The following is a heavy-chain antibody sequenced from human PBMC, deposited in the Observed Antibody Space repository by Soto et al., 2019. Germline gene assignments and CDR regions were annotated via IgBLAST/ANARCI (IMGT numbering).Heavy chain of an antibody. CDR1: GGTFSSYA. J-gene: IGHJ6*02. CDR3: ARGGTQKDIVATSRGSYYYGMDV. CDR2: IIPIFGTA. V-gene: IGHV1-69*01. D-gene: IGHD5-12*01. Sequence: QVQLVQSGAEVKKPGSSVKVSCKASGGTFSSYAISWVRQAPGQGLEWMGGIIPIFGTANYAQKFQGRVTITADESTITSYMELSSLRSEDTAVYYCARGGTQKDIVATSRGSYYYGMDVWGQGTTVTVSS.